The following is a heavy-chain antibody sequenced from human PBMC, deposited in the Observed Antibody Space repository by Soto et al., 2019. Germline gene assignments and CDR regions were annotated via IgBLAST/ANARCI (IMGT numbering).Heavy chain of an antibody. CDR1: GGYISGYY. CDR3: ARHQEEMATLREPYYYYGMDV. D-gene: IGHD3-3*01. Sequence: SETLSLTCTVSGGYISGYYWSCIRQPPGKGLEWIGDIYYSGSTNYNPSLKSRVTISVDTSKNQFSLQWSSLKASDTAMYYCARHQEEMATLREPYYYYGMDVWGQGTTVTVSS. CDR2: IYYSGST. J-gene: IGHJ6*02. V-gene: IGHV4-59*08.